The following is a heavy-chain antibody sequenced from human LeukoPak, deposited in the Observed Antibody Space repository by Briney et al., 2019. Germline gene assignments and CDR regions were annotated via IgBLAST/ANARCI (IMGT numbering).Heavy chain of an antibody. CDR2: IYYSGST. CDR1: GGSLSSYY. D-gene: IGHD3-22*01. V-gene: IGHV4-59*01. Sequence: SETLSLTCAVYGGSLSSYYWSWIRQPPGKGLEWIGYIYYSGSTNYNPSLKSRVTISVDTSKNQFSLKLSSVTAADTAVYYCARGSSMIPPNYWGQGTLVTVSS. CDR3: ARGSSMIPPNY. J-gene: IGHJ4*02.